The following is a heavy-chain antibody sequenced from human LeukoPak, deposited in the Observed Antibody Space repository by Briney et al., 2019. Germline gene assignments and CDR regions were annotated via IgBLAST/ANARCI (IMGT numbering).Heavy chain of an antibody. CDR1: GFTFSSYG. J-gene: IGHJ4*02. CDR2: ISYDGNNK. V-gene: IGHV3-30*03. D-gene: IGHD5-12*01. Sequence: GGSLRLSCAASGFTFSSYGMHWVRQAPGKGLEWVAVISYDGNNKYYPDSVKGRFTISRDNSKNTLYLQMNSLRAEDTAVYYCAREVSGYDFGYWGQGTLVTVSS. CDR3: AREVSGYDFGY.